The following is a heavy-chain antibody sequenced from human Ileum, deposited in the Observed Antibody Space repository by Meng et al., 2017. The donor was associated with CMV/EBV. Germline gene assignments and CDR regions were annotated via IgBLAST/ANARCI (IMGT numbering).Heavy chain of an antibody. V-gene: IGHV3-7*04. CDR2: IKQDGSQK. J-gene: IGHJ1*01. D-gene: IGHD6-13*01. CDR1: GFTFSDYW. CDR3: TGGTGWSSNR. Sequence: GGSLRLSCEVSGFTFSDYWMNWVRQAPGKGLEWVANIKQDGSQKFYVDSVKGRFIISRDNYKNSLYLEMNNLRAEDTAVYYCTGGTGWSSNRWGQGTLVTVSS.